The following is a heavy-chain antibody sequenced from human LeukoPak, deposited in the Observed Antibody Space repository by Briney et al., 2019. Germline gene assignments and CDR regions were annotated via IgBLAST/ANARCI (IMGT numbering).Heavy chain of an antibody. V-gene: IGHV3-23*01. D-gene: IGHD2-21*01. CDR2: ISNGGGST. CDR3: AKDRTGEKSISGNY. CDR1: GFTFSNYA. Sequence: TGGSLRLSCAASGFTFSNYAMSWVRQAPGKGLEWVSAISNGGGSTYYADSVKGRFTISRDNSKNTLYLQMNSPRAEDTAVYYCAKDRTGEKSISGNYWGQGILVTVSS. J-gene: IGHJ4*02.